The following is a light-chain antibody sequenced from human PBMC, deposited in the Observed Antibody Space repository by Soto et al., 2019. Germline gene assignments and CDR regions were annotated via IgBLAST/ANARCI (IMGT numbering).Light chain of an antibody. CDR3: QQSFSTPFT. CDR1: QGISNQ. CDR2: AAS. Sequence: DIQMTQSPSSLSAFVGDRVTLTCRASQGISNQLNWYQLRPGKAPTLLIYAASSLQTGVSSRFSGSGSGTDFTLPISSLEPEDCAIYYCQQSFSTPFTFGRGTRLEIK. J-gene: IGKJ5*01. V-gene: IGKV1-39*01.